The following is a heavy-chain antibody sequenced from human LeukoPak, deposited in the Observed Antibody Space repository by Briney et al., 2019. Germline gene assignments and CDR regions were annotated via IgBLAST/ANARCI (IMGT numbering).Heavy chain of an antibody. J-gene: IGHJ5*02. CDR2: INHSGST. V-gene: IGHV4-34*01. CDR1: GGSFSGYY. D-gene: IGHD2-2*02. CDR3: ARGFVVVPAAIRWNWFDP. Sequence: SETLSLTCAVYGGSFSGYYCSWIRQPPGKGLEWIGEINHSGSTNYNPSLKSRVTISVDTSKNQFSLKLSSVTAADTAVYYCARGFVVVPAAIRWNWFDPWGQGTLVTVSS.